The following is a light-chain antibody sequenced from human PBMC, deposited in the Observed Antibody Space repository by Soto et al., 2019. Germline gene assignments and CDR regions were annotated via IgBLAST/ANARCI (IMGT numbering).Light chain of an antibody. V-gene: IGLV1-51*01. J-gene: IGLJ2*01. CDR3: GTWDGRLGGV. CDR2: DND. CDR1: SSSIGNSY. Sequence: SVLTQPPSVSAAPGQKLTISCSGDSSSIGNSYVSWYQQLPGTAPKLLIYDNDKRPSGIPDRFSGSKSATSATLDITGLLTGDEADYYCGTWDGRLGGVFGGGTKVTVL.